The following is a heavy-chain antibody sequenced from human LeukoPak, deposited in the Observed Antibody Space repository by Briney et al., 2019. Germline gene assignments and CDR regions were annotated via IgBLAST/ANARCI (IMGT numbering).Heavy chain of an antibody. CDR3: AKRITVVRGVISNPFLDF. J-gene: IGHJ4*02. CDR2: ISGSGGST. CDR1: AFTFSSYA. Sequence: GSLRLSCAASAFTFSSYALSWVRQARARGLEGVSAISGSGGSTYYADAVKRRFTISSDNSKNTLYLQMNDQRADDTALYYCAKRITVVRGVISNPFLDFWGRGTLVSVSS. V-gene: IGHV3-23*01. D-gene: IGHD3-10*01.